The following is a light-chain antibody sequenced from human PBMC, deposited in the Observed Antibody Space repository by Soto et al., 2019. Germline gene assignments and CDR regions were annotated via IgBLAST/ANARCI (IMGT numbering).Light chain of an antibody. CDR3: QQSYRTPLT. CDR1: QAIDNY. Sequence: DIQMTQSPSSLSASVGDRVTITGRASQAIDNYLNWYQHKPGKAPELLILAASIVQSGVPSRFSGGGFGTDFSLTISSLHPEDFATYYCQQSYRTPLTFGGGTKVEI. CDR2: AAS. J-gene: IGKJ4*01. V-gene: IGKV1-39*01.